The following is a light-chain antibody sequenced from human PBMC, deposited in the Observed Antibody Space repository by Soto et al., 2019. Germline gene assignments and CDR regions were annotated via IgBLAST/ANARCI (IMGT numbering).Light chain of an antibody. CDR1: SGHSSYA. CDR2: LNSDGSH. V-gene: IGLV4-69*01. CDR3: QTWGTGIYVV. Sequence: QSVLTQSPSASASLGASVKLTCTLSSGHSSYAIAWHQQQPEKGPRYLMKLNSDGSHSKGDGIPDRFSGSSSGAERYLTISSLRSEDEADYDCQTWGTGIYVVFGGGTKVTVL. J-gene: IGLJ2*01.